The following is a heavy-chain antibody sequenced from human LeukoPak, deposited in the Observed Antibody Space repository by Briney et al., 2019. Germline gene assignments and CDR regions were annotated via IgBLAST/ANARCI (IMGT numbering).Heavy chain of an antibody. Sequence: GGSLRLSCAASGFTFDDYGMSWVRQAPGKGLEWVSGINWNGGSTGYADSVKGRFTISRDNAKNSLYLQMNSLRAEDTALYYCARGYGSGSYYISYYYMDVWGKGTTVTVSS. CDR3: ARGYGSGSYYISYYYMDV. D-gene: IGHD3-10*01. J-gene: IGHJ6*03. V-gene: IGHV3-20*04. CDR1: GFTFDDYG. CDR2: INWNGGST.